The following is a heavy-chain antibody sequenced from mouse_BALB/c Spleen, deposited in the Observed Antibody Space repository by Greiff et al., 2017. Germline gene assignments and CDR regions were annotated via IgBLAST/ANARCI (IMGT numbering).Heavy chain of an antibody. Sequence: QVQLQQSGAELAKPGASVKMSCKASGYTFTSYWMHWVKQRPGQGLEWIGYINPSTGYTEYNQKFKDKATLTAAKSSSTAYMQLSSLTSEDSAVYYCARGESGAMDYWGQGTSVTVSA. CDR3: ARGESGAMDY. J-gene: IGHJ4*01. V-gene: IGHV1-7*01. CDR2: INPSTGYT. D-gene: IGHD3-1*01. CDR1: GYTFTSYW.